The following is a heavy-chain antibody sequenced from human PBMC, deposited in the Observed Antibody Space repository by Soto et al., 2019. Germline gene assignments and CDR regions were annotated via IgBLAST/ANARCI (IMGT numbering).Heavy chain of an antibody. V-gene: IGHV4-30-2*01. J-gene: IGHJ6*02. CDR3: ARGRHDYGDYGMDV. Sequence: PSETLSLTCAVSGGSISSGGYSWSWIWQPPGKGLEWIGHIYHSGSTYYNPSLKSRVTISLDRSRNQFSLNLRSVTAADTAVYYCARGRHDYGDYGMDVWGQGTTVTVSS. CDR2: IYHSGST. CDR1: GGSISSGGYS. D-gene: IGHD4-17*01.